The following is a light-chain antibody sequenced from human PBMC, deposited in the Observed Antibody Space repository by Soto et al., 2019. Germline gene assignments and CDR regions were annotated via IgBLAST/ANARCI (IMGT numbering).Light chain of an antibody. CDR1: QRVSSN. J-gene: IGKJ2*01. V-gene: IGKV3-15*01. Sequence: EIVMTQSPATLSVSPGVRATLSCRASQRVSSNLAWYQQKPGQAPRLLIYGASTRATRIPARFSGSGSGTEFTLTISSLQSEDFAVYYCQQYNNWPPYTFGQGTKLEIK. CDR2: GAS. CDR3: QQYNNWPPYT.